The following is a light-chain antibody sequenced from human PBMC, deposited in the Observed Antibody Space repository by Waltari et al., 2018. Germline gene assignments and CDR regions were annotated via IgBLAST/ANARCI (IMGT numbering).Light chain of an antibody. CDR2: GAS. Sequence: EIVLTQSPGTLSLSPGERATLSCRASQTIYNKYLAWYQQKSGQAPRLLIYGASSRATGIPDRFSGSGSGTDFTLTISSLEPEDFAVYFCQQCGTSPPTGFGPGTRLDVK. CDR1: QTIYNKY. V-gene: IGKV3-20*01. CDR3: QQCGTSPPTG. J-gene: IGKJ3*01.